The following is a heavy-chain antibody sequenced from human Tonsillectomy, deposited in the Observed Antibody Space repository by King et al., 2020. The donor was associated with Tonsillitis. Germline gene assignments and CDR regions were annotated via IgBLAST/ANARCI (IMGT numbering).Heavy chain of an antibody. Sequence: LQLQESGPGLVKPSETLSLTCTVSGGSISSSSYYWGWIRQPPGKGLEWIGSIYYSGSTYYNPSLKSRVTISVDTSKNQFSLKLSSVTAADTAVYYCAGDRTTHYYSYGMDVWGQGTTVTVSS. CDR1: GGSISSSSYY. D-gene: IGHD1-7*01. CDR3: AGDRTTHYYSYGMDV. J-gene: IGHJ6*02. V-gene: IGHV4-39*07. CDR2: IYYSGST.